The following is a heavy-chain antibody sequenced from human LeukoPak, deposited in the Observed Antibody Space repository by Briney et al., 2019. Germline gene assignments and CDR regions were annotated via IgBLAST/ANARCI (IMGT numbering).Heavy chain of an antibody. Sequence: GGSLRLSCAASGFTFSSYAMSWVRQAPGKGLEWVSAISGSGGSTYYADSVKGRFTISRDNSKNTLYLQMSSLRTEDTAIYYCTKDVVPDSGWDLDYWGQGTLVTVSS. CDR1: GFTFSSYA. CDR2: ISGSGGST. V-gene: IGHV3-23*01. J-gene: IGHJ4*02. D-gene: IGHD6-19*01. CDR3: TKDVVPDSGWDLDY.